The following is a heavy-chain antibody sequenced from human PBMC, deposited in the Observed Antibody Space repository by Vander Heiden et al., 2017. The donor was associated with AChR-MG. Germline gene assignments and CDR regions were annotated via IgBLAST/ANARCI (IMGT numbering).Heavy chain of an antibody. V-gene: IGHV3-53*02. CDR1: GFTVGSNY. J-gene: IGHJ4*02. CDR2: IYSGGST. CDR3: ARLLHDYGDYGFDY. Sequence: EVQLVATGGGLIQPGGSLRPSCPASGFTVGSNYMSWVRQAPGKGLEWISVIYSGGSTYYADSVKGRFTISRDNSKNTLYLQMNSLRAEDTAVYYCARLLHDYGDYGFDYWGQGTLVTVSS. D-gene: IGHD4-17*01.